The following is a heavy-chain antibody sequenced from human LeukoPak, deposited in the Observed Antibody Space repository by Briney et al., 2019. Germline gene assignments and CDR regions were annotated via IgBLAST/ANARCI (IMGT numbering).Heavy chain of an antibody. D-gene: IGHD6-19*01. CDR1: GFTFSSYS. J-gene: IGHJ4*02. CDR2: ISSSSSYI. CDR3: ARVSHSSGWYGPFDY. Sequence: PGGSLRLSCAASGFTFSSYSMNWVRQAPGKGLEWVSSISSSSSYIYYADSVKGRFTISRDNAKNSLYLQMNSLRAEDTAVYYCARVSHSSGWYGPFDYWGQGTLVTASS. V-gene: IGHV3-21*01.